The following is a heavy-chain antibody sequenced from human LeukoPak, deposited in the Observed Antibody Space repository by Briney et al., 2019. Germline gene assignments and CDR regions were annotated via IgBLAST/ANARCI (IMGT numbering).Heavy chain of an antibody. D-gene: IGHD2-21*02. CDR3: ARTSVVTAMPFDY. Sequence: SSETLSLTCTVSGGSISGFYWSWIRQPPGKGLEWIGYIYYSGSTNYNPSLKSRVTISVDTSKNQFSLKLTSVSSEDTAVYYCARTSVVTAMPFDYWGQGTLVTVSS. J-gene: IGHJ4*02. CDR1: GGSISGFY. CDR2: IYYSGST. V-gene: IGHV4-59*01.